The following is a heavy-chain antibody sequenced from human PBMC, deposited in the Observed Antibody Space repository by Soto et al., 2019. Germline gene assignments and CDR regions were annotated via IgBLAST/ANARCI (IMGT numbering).Heavy chain of an antibody. CDR3: ARHGFGPLHGLVDV. Sequence: QVQLQESGPGLVKPSETLSLTCTVSGGSITNYYCSWFRQPPGKGLEWIGYINYDGYSAYNLSLKGRVTRSMDASKTHFSLMLESVTATDTAVYYCARHGFGPLHGLVDVWGPGTTVIVSS. CDR1: GGSITNYY. V-gene: IGHV4-59*08. CDR2: INYDGYS. D-gene: IGHD3-10*01. J-gene: IGHJ6*02.